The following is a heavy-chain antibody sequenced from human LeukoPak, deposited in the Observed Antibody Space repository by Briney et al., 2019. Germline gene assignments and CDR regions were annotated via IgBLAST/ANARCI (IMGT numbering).Heavy chain of an antibody. D-gene: IGHD3-10*01. Sequence: SETLSLTCAVYGGSFSGYYWSWIRQPPGKGLEWIGYIYYSGSTYYNPSLKSRVTISVDTSKNQFSLKLSSVTAADTAVYYCARFSGSGSYYKDVWGQGTTVTVSS. V-gene: IGHV4-30-4*01. CDR1: GGSFSGYY. CDR2: IYYSGST. CDR3: ARFSGSGSYYKDV. J-gene: IGHJ6*02.